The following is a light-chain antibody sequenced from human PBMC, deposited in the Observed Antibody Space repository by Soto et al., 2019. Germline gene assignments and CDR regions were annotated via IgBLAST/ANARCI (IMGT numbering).Light chain of an antibody. Sequence: QSVLTQPPSVSGAPGQRVTISCTGSSSNIGAGYDVHWYQQLPGTAPKLLIHGNSNRPSGVPDRFSGSKSGTSAPLAITGLHAEDEADYYCQSYDSSLSLFVFGTGTKLTVL. J-gene: IGLJ1*01. CDR1: SSNIGAGYD. CDR3: QSYDSSLSLFV. V-gene: IGLV1-40*01. CDR2: GNS.